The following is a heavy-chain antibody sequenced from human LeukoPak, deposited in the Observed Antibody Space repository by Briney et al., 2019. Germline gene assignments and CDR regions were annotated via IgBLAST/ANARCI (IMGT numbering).Heavy chain of an antibody. CDR2: ISYDGSNK. Sequence: GGSLRLSCAASGFTFSSYAMHWVRQAPGKGLEWVAVISYDGSNKYCADSVKGRFTISRDNSKNTLYLQMNSLRAEDTAVYYCARDSMGAPNYWGQGTLVTVSS. CDR3: ARDSMGAPNY. CDR1: GFTFSSYA. J-gene: IGHJ4*02. V-gene: IGHV3-30-3*01. D-gene: IGHD1-26*01.